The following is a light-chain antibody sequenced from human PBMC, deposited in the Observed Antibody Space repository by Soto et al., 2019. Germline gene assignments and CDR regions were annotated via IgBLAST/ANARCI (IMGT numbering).Light chain of an antibody. CDR2: RAS. CDR1: QSVSSNY. J-gene: IGKJ4*01. CDR3: QQYGSSPLT. Sequence: EIVLTQSPGTLSLSPGERATLSCRASQSVSSNYLAWYQQKPGQTPKVLIYRASTRATSIPDRFSGSGSGTDFTLTISRLEAEDFAVYYCQQYGSSPLTFGGGTKVDIK. V-gene: IGKV3-20*01.